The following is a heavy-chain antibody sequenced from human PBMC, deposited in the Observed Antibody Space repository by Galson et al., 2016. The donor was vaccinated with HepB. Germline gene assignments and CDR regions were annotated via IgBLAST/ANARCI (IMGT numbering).Heavy chain of an antibody. CDR1: GFTVSSHY. Sequence: SLRLSCAASGFTVSSHYMSWVRQAPGKGLEGVSVMYSGGVTNYGDYVKGSATISRDNSTNILYLQWNSMRVADKCVYYCGTHPEHPHGSSGGQGTLVTASS. CDR2: MYSGGVT. J-gene: IGHJ4*02. V-gene: IGHV3-66*01. CDR3: GTHPEHPHGSS. D-gene: IGHD1/OR15-1a*01.